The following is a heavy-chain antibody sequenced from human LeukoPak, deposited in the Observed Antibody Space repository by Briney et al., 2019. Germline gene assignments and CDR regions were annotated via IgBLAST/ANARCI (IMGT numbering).Heavy chain of an antibody. D-gene: IGHD3-22*01. CDR2: IYHSGST. CDR3: ARAPRDSSSSNYMRRFDY. V-gene: IGHV4-38-2*01. CDR1: GYSISSDNC. J-gene: IGHJ4*02. Sequence: SETLSLTCAVSGYSISSDNCWVWIRQPPGQGLEWTGGIYHSGSTYYNPSLKSRVTMSVDTSKNQFSLKVSSVTAADTAVYYCARAPRDSSSSNYMRRFDYWGQGTLVTVSS.